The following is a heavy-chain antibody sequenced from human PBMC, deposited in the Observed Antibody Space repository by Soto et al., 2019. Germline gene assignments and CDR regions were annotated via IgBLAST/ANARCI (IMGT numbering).Heavy chain of an antibody. Sequence: GGSLSLSCAASGFTFSSYAMHWVRQAPGKGLERVAVISYDGSNKYYADSVKGRFTISRDNSKNTLYLQMNSLRAEDTAVYYCAKAWATAPYGMDVWGQGTTVTVSS. D-gene: IGHD5-12*01. CDR1: GFTFSSYA. J-gene: IGHJ6*02. CDR3: AKAWATAPYGMDV. V-gene: IGHV3-30-3*01. CDR2: ISYDGSNK.